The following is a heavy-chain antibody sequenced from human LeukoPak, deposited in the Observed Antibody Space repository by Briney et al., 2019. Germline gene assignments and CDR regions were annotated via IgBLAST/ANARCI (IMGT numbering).Heavy chain of an antibody. Sequence: PSETLSLTCTVSGYSISSGYYWGWVRQPPGKGLEWIGSSYHSGSTYYNPSLKSRVTISVDTSKNQFSLKLSSVTAADTAVYYCARDSTVTTYYYYYMDVWGKGTTVTVSS. V-gene: IGHV4-38-2*02. D-gene: IGHD4-17*01. CDR3: ARDSTVTTYYYYYMDV. CDR2: SYHSGST. J-gene: IGHJ6*03. CDR1: GYSISSGYY.